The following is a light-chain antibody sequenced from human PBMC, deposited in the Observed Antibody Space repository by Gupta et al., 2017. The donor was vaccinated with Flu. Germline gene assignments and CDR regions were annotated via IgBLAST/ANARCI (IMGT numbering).Light chain of an antibody. V-gene: IGKV3-20*01. CDR1: QSVSSSY. CDR3: QQYGSSTWT. CDR2: GAS. Sequence: EIVLTQSPGTLSLSPGERATLSCRASQSVSSSYLAWYQQTPGQAPRLLIYGASTRATGIPDRFSGSGSGTDFTLTISRLEPEDFAVYYCQQYGSSTWTVGQGTKVEIK. J-gene: IGKJ1*01.